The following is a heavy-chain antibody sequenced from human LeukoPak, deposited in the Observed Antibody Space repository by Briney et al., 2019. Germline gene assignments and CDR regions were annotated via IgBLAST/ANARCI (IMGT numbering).Heavy chain of an antibody. V-gene: IGHV3-7*01. CDR3: AVHSSGWKRFDY. CDR1: GFTFSSYW. CDR2: IKQDGTEI. D-gene: IGHD6-19*01. J-gene: IGHJ4*02. Sequence: PGGSLRLSCAASGFTFSSYWMTWVCQAPGKGLEWVANIKQDGTEIFYVDSVKGRFTISRDNAENSLYLRMNTLRAEDTAVYYCAVHSSGWKRFDYWGQGTLVTVSS.